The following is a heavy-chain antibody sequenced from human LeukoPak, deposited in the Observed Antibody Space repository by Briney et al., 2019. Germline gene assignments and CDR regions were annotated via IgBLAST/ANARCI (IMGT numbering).Heavy chain of an antibody. D-gene: IGHD4-17*01. V-gene: IGHV4-34*01. CDR1: GGSFSGCY. CDR3: ARGSTDYGDPNFDY. CDR2: INHSGST. Sequence: SETLSLTCAVDGGSFSGCYWSWIRQPPGKGLEWIGEINHSGSTNYNPSLKRRVTISVDTSKNQFSLKLSSVTAADTAVYYCARGSTDYGDPNFDYWGQGTLVTVSS. J-gene: IGHJ4*02.